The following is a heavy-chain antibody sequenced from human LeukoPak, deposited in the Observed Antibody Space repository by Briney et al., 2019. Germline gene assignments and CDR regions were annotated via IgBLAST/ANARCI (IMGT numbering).Heavy chain of an antibody. D-gene: IGHD2-15*01. CDR3: AKLGYCSGGSCYRWLDP. J-gene: IGHJ5*02. Sequence: PGGSLRLSCAASGFTLSSYAMSWVRHAPGEGVECVSNIGGRDGGTYYADSVKGRFTVSRDNSKDTLYLQVNSLRAEDTAVYYCAKLGYCSGGSCYRWLDPWGQGTLVTVSS. CDR2: IGGRDGGT. CDR1: GFTLSSYA. V-gene: IGHV3-23*01.